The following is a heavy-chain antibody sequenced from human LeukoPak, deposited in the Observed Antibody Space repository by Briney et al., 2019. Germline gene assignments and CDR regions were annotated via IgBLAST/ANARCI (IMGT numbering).Heavy chain of an antibody. V-gene: IGHV3-30*18. CDR3: AKDRYGGGNAYWYSDL. CDR1: GFTFSSYG. Sequence: QPGRSLRLSCAASGFTFSSYGMHWVRQAPGKGLEWVAVISYDGSNKYYADSVKGRFTISRDNSKNTLYLQMNSLRAEDTAVYYCAKDRYGGGNAYWYSDLWGRGTLVTVSS. CDR2: ISYDGSNK. J-gene: IGHJ2*01. D-gene: IGHD4-23*01.